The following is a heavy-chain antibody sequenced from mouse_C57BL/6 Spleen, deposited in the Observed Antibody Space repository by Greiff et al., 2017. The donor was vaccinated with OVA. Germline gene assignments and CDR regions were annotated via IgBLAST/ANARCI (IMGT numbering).Heavy chain of an antibody. Sequence: QVQLKQPGAELVKPGASVKLSCKASGYTFTSYWMHWVKQRPGQGLEWIGMIHPNSGSTNYNEKFKSKATLTVDKSSSTAYMQLSSLTSEDSAVYYCARSLYDYDSYFDYWGQGTTLTVSS. V-gene: IGHV1-64*01. CDR2: IHPNSGST. D-gene: IGHD2-4*01. J-gene: IGHJ2*01. CDR3: ARSLYDYDSYFDY. CDR1: GYTFTSYW.